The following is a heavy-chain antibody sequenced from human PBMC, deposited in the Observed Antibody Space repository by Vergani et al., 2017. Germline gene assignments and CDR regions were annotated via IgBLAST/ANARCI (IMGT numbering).Heavy chain of an antibody. CDR3: ATKGNYYASSVDGAFDS. V-gene: IGHV3-7*03. CDR1: GFTFSSYW. D-gene: IGHD3-22*01. Sequence: EVQLVESGGGLVQPGGSLRLSCAASGFTFSSYWMSWVRQAPGKGLEWVANIKQDGSEKYYVDSVKGRFTISRDNAKNSLYLQMNSLGAEDTAVYYCATKGNYYASSVDGAFDSWGEGTMVTVSS. CDR2: IKQDGSEK. J-gene: IGHJ3*02.